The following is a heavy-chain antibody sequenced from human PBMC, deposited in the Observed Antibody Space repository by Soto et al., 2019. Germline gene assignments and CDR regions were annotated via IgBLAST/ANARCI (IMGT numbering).Heavy chain of an antibody. J-gene: IGHJ4*02. CDR3: AAGGTRWLHAPFDY. CDR1: GHTLTELS. Sequence: QVQLLQSGAEVKKPGASVKVSCKVSGHTLTELSMHWVRQAPGRGLEWMGGSDPEDGETIFAQKFQGRVTMTEDTSTDSTYMELTRLRSEDTAVYYCAAGGTRWLHAPFDYWGQGTLVTISS. CDR2: SDPEDGET. D-gene: IGHD1-1*01. V-gene: IGHV1-24*01.